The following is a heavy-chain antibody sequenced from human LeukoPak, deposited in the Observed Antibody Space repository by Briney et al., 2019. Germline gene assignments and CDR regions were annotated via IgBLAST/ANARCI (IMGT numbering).Heavy chain of an antibody. J-gene: IGHJ5*02. V-gene: IGHV3-74*01. CDR2: INTDGSTT. Sequence: GGSLRLSCAASGFTLSSYWMHWVRQAPGKGLVWVSHINTDGSTTTYADSVKGRFTISRDNAKNTLYLQMNSLRAEDTAMYYCARDLTSCSGGSCYPTWFDPWGQGTLVTVSS. CDR3: ARDLTSCSGGSCYPTWFDP. CDR1: GFTLSSYW. D-gene: IGHD2-15*01.